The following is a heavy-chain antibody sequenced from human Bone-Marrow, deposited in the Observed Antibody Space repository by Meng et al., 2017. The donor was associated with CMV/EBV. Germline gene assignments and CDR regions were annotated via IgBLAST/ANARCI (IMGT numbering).Heavy chain of an antibody. J-gene: IGHJ3*02. V-gene: IGHV3-21*01. CDR3: ARDTVYCGGDCPPAFDI. CDR2: ISSSSSYI. Sequence: GESLKISCAASGFTFSSYSMNWVRQAPGKGLEWVSSISSSSSYIYHADSVKGRFTISRDNAKNSLYLQMNSLRAEDTAVYYCARDTVYCGGDCPPAFDIWGQGTMVTVSS. D-gene: IGHD2-21*01. CDR1: GFTFSSYS.